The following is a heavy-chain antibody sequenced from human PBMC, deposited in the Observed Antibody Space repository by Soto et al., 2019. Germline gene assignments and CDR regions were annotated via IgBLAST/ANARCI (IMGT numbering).Heavy chain of an antibody. D-gene: IGHD7-27*01. CDR1: GFTFSNAW. V-gene: IGHV3-15*01. J-gene: IGHJ6*03. CDR3: TTASPPWGNYYMDV. CDR2: IKSKTDGGTT. Sequence: GGSLRLSCAASGFTFSNAWMSWVRQAPGKGLEWVGRIKSKTDGGTTDYAAPVKGRFTISRDDSKNTLYLQMNSLKTEDTAVYYCTTASPPWGNYYMDVWGKGTTVTVSS.